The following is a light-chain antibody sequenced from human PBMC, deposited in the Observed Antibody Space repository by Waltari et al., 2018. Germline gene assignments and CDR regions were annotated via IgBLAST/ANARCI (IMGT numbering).Light chain of an antibody. CDR2: VKSDGSH. CDR3: QTGGHGTWV. Sequence: QLVLTQSPSASASLGASVKLTCTLSSGHSTNIIAWLQQQPEKGPRFLMNVKSDGSHNKGVGIPDRFSGSSSGAELYLTISSLQSEDEADYYCQTGGHGTWVFGGGTRLTVL. J-gene: IGLJ3*02. CDR1: SGHSTNI. V-gene: IGLV4-69*01.